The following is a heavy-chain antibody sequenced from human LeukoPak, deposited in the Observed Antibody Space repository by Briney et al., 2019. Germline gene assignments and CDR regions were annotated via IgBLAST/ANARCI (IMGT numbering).Heavy chain of an antibody. D-gene: IGHD3-10*01. J-gene: IGHJ4*02. CDR2: INRDGSTT. CDR1: GFTFSNYW. CDR3: ARDKKSGESSEIDY. V-gene: IGHV3-74*03. Sequence: GGSLRLSCAASGFTFSNYWVHWVRQAPGKGLVWVSRINRDGSTTKYADSVKGRFTVSRDDAKNTLNLQMNSLRAEDTAVYYCARDKKSGESSEIDYWGQGTLVTVSS.